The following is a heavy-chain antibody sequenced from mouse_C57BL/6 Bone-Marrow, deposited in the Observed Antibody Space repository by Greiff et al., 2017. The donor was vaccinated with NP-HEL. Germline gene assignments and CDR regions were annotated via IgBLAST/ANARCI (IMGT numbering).Heavy chain of an antibody. Sequence: QVQLQQPGAELVMPGASVKLSCKASGYTFTSYWMHWVKQRPGQGLEWIGEIDTSDSYTNYNQKFKGKSTLTVDKSASTADMQLSSLTSEDSAVYYCARRDYGYFDDWGQGTTLTVAS. CDR1: GYTFTSYW. CDR2: IDTSDSYT. CDR3: ARRDYGYFDD. D-gene: IGHD1-1*01. J-gene: IGHJ2*01. V-gene: IGHV1-69*01.